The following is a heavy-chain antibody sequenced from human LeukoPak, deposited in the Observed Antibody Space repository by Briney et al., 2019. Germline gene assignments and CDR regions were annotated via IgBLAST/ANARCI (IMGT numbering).Heavy chain of an antibody. D-gene: IGHD3-22*01. CDR1: GFSFSDYS. CDR2: ISIFSTYI. Sequence: PGGSLRLSCAASGFSFSDYSMNWVRQAPGKRLEWVSFISIFSTYIYSADTLKGRFPISRDNAKNSLYLQMNSLRAEDTAVYYCARDSFAGYDSSGYSSYDYWGQGTLVTVSS. V-gene: IGHV3-21*01. J-gene: IGHJ4*02. CDR3: ARDSFAGYDSSGYSSYDY.